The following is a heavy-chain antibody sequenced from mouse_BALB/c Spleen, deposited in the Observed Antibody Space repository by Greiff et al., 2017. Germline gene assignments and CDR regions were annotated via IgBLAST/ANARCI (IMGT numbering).Heavy chain of an antibody. J-gene: IGHJ3*01. V-gene: IGHV2-9*02. Sequence: VQRVESGPGLVAPSQSLSITCTVSGFSLTSYGVHWVRQPPGKGLEWLGVIWAGGSTNYNSALMSRLSISKDNSKSQVFLKMNSLQTDDTAMYYCARGDYGSSYGFAYWGQGTLVTVSA. CDR3: ARGDYGSSYGFAY. CDR1: GFSLTSYG. D-gene: IGHD1-1*01. CDR2: IWAGGST.